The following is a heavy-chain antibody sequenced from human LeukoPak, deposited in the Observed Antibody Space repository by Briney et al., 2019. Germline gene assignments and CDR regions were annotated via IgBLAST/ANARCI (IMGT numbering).Heavy chain of an antibody. V-gene: IGHV4-59*01. D-gene: IGHD3-22*01. CDR2: IYYSDNT. CDR3: AGGNFYDSRGHPYHFHF. CDR1: GVSISSYY. J-gene: IGHJ4*02. Sequence: SETLSLTCTVSGVSISSYYWSWIWQPPGKGLEWIGYIYYSDNTNYNSSLKSRVTISEDTSKNQFSLKLTSVTAADTAVYYCAGGNFYDSRGHPYHFHFWGQGTLVSVSS.